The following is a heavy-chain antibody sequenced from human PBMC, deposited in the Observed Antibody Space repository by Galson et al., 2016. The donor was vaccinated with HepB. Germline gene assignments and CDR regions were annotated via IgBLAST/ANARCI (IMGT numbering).Heavy chain of an antibody. CDR3: AKTSGYSYGCFDS. D-gene: IGHD5-12*01. CDR2: IYYSGIT. CDR1: GGSTSGSSYS. Sequence: SEPLSLTCTVPGGSTSGSSYSWGWIRQPPGKGLEWIGSIYYSGITYYNLPLKSRVTMSLDTSKNQFALKLNSVTAADTAVYYCAKTSGYSYGCFDSWGQGTLVTVSS. J-gene: IGHJ4*02. V-gene: IGHV4-39*06.